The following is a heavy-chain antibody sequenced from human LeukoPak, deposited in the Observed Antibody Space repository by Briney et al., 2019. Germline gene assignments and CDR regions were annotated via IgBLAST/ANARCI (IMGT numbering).Heavy chain of an antibody. V-gene: IGHV4-39*01. CDR1: GGSISSSSYY. CDR2: IYYSGST. CDR3: AGGDYSKWYYYYMDV. Sequence: SETLSLTCTVSGGSISSSSYYWGWIRQPPGKGLEWIGSIYYSGSTYYNPSLKSRVTISVDTSKNQFSLKLSSVTAADTAVYYCAGGDYSKWYYYYMDVWGKGTTVTVSS. D-gene: IGHD4-11*01. J-gene: IGHJ6*03.